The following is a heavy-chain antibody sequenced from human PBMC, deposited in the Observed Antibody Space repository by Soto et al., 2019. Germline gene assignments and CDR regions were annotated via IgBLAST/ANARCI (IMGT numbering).Heavy chain of an antibody. CDR3: ARGRWTYYYDSSGYYSGWFDP. CDR1: GGSFSGYY. V-gene: IGHV4-34*01. D-gene: IGHD3-22*01. Sequence: PSETLSLTCAVYGGSFSGYYWSWIRQPPGKGLEWIGEINHSGSTNYNPSLKSRVTISVDTSKNQFSLKLSSVTAADTAVYYCARGRWTYYYDSSGYYSGWFDPWGQGTLVTVS. J-gene: IGHJ5*02. CDR2: INHSGST.